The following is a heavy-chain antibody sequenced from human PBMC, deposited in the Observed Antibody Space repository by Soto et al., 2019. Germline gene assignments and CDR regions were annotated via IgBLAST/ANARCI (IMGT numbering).Heavy chain of an antibody. Sequence: QVQLVESGGCVVQPGRSLRLSCAASGFTFSTYGMHWVRQPPGKGLEWVAVISSDGKSEHYADPVKGRFSISRDNSTHTLSLQMNSLRVEDTAVYYCAKTITTYSGDSRGRGALVDYWGQGTLVTVSS. CDR3: AKTITTYSGDSRGRGALVDY. CDR2: ISSDGKSE. D-gene: IGHD3-22*01. V-gene: IGHV3-30*18. J-gene: IGHJ4*02. CDR1: GFTFSTYG.